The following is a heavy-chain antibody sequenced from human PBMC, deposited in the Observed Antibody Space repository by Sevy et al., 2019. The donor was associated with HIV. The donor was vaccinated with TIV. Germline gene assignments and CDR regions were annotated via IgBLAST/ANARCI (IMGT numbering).Heavy chain of an antibody. Sequence: GGSLRLSCAASGFTFSNAWMSWVRQAPGKGLEWVGRIKGKIYDGTIDYAAPVKGRFSITRDDTKNTLYMQMNSLKTDETAGYYCTTASWSQEDYYNYWGQGTLVTVSS. CDR1: GFTFSNAW. CDR3: TTASWSQEDYYNY. V-gene: IGHV3-15*01. CDR2: IKGKIYDGTI. D-gene: IGHD6-13*01. J-gene: IGHJ4*02.